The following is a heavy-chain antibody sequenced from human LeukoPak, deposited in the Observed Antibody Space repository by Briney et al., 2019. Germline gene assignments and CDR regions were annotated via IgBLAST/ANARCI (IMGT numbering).Heavy chain of an antibody. CDR2: ISTSSTYI. V-gene: IGHV3-21*01. Sequence: GGSLRLSCAASGFTFSSYSMNWVRQAPGKGLEWVSSISTSSTYIYYADSVKGRFTISRDNAKDSLYLQMYSLRAEDTAVYYCVRESGSYDYWGQGTLVTVSS. CDR3: VRESGSYDY. D-gene: IGHD1-26*01. CDR1: GFTFSSYS. J-gene: IGHJ4*02.